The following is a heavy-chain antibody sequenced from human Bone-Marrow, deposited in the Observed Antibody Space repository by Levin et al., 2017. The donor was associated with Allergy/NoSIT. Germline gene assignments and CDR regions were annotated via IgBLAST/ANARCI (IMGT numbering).Heavy chain of an antibody. D-gene: IGHD3-10*01. Sequence: SCAASGFAFNTYALHWVRHVPGKGLEWLAVISYNGRDKHYTDSVQGRFTVSRDNSKNTLSMKMNSLRPEDTAVYFCAREERVSSYYFLDPWGQGTVVTVSS. V-gene: IGHV3-30*04. CDR1: GFAFNTYA. CDR2: ISYNGRDK. CDR3: AREERVSSYYFLDP. J-gene: IGHJ5*02.